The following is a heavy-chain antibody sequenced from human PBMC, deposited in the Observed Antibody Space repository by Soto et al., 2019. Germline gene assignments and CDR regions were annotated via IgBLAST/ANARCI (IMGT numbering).Heavy chain of an antibody. D-gene: IGHD3-9*01. J-gene: IGHJ4*02. CDR2: IIPILGIA. CDR3: ARGGGRLRYFDWLPLYY. V-gene: IGHV1-69*02. Sequence: APVEVSCKASGGTFSSYTISWVRQAPGQGLEWMGRIIPILGIANYAQKFQGRVTITADKSTSTAYMELSSLRSEDTAVYYCARGGGRLRYFDWLPLYYWGQGTLVTVS. CDR1: GGTFSSYT.